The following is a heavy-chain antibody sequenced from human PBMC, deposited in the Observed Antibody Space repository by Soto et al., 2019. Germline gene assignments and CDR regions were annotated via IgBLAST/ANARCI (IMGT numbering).Heavy chain of an antibody. CDR2: IYYSGST. J-gene: IGHJ6*02. V-gene: IGHV4-39*01. CDR3: ARVIAARLYYYYYGMDV. D-gene: IGHD6-6*01. CDR1: GGSISSSSYY. Sequence: SETLSLTCTVSGGSISSSSYYWGWIRQPPGKGLEWIGSIYYSGSTYYNPSLKSRVTISVDTSKNQFSLKLSSVTAADTAVYYCARVIAARLYYYYYGMDVWGQGTTVTVSS.